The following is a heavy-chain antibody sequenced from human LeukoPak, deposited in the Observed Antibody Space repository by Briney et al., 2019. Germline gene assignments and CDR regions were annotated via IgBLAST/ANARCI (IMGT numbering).Heavy chain of an antibody. CDR3: VVTQKWLAFDY. D-gene: IGHD6-19*01. CDR1: GGSISGRY. CDR2: WRYDGSP. V-gene: IGHV4-59*08. J-gene: IGHJ4*02. Sequence: SETLSLTCAVSGGSISGRYWSWNRQPPGKGLEWIANWRYDGSPNYTPSLESRATISLDTSKNQFSLRLTSVTAADTAVYYCVVTQKWLAFDYWGQGILVTVSS.